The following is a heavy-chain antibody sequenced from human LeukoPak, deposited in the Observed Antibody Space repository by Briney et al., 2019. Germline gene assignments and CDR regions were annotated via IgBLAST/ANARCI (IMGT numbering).Heavy chain of an antibody. CDR1: GYTFTSYY. Sequence: ASVKVSCKASGYTFTSYYMHRVRQAPGQGLEWMGRINCNGGGTSYAQKFQGRVTMTRDTSISTAYMELDRLTSDDTAVYYCARDYGPYPGCSWFDPWGQGTLVTVSS. CDR3: ARDYGPYPGCSWFDP. CDR2: INCNGGGT. J-gene: IGHJ5*02. D-gene: IGHD2-21*01. V-gene: IGHV1-2*06.